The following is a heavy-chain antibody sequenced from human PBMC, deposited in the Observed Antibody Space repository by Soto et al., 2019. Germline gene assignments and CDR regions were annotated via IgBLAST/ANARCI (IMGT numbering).Heavy chain of an antibody. CDR2: ILNSGTT. J-gene: IGHJ4*01. V-gene: IGHV3-48*01. D-gene: IGHD2-15*01. Sequence: GRGLEWVSYILNSGTTWYADSVKGRFTVSRDNAMNSLWLQMDSLRAEDTAVYYCARGYCGGGTCLPLGRIYAYWGRGTLVTGSS. CDR3: ARGYCGGGTCLPLGRIYAY.